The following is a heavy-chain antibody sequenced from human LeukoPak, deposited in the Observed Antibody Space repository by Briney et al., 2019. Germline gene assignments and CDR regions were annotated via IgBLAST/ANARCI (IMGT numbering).Heavy chain of an antibody. V-gene: IGHV4-4*07. J-gene: IGHJ4*02. CDR2: IHTSGST. CDR3: ARDRYYYDSSGYPFDY. Sequence: SETLSLTCTVSAGSISSYYWSWIRQPAGKGLEWIGRIHTSGSTNYNPSLKSRVTMSGDTSKNQFSLKLSSVTAADTAVYYCARDRYYYDSSGYPFDYWGQGTLVTVSS. D-gene: IGHD3-22*01. CDR1: AGSISSYY.